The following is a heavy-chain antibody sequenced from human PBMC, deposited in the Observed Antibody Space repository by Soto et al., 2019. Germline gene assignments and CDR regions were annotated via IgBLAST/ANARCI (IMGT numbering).Heavy chain of an antibody. CDR1: GGSLSSYY. J-gene: IGHJ5*02. CDR3: ATETGLFGGGSPFDP. D-gene: IGHD2-15*01. CDR2: IYYSGST. Sequence: SETLSLTCTVSGGSLSSYYWSWIRQPPGKGLEWIGYIYYSGSTNYNPSLKSRVTISVDTSKNQFPLKLSSVTAADTAVYYCATETGLFGGGSPFDPWRQGTLVTVSS. V-gene: IGHV4-59*01.